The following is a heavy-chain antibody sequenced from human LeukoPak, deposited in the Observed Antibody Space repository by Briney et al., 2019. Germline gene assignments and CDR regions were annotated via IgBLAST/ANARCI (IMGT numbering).Heavy chain of an antibody. CDR2: ISSSSSYI. Sequence: GGSLRLSCAASGFTFSSHSMNWVRQAPGKGLEWVSSISSSSSYIYYADSVKGRFTISRDNAKNSLYLQMNSLRAEDTAVYYCARHLSGVTGYTYGRGIDYWGQGTLVSVSS. CDR3: ARHLSGVTGYTYGRGIDY. V-gene: IGHV3-21*01. D-gene: IGHD5-18*01. CDR1: GFTFSSHS. J-gene: IGHJ4*02.